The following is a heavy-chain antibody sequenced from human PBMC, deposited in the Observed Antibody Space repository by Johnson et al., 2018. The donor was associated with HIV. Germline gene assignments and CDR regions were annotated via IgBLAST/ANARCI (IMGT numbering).Heavy chain of an antibody. J-gene: IGHJ3*02. V-gene: IGHV3-30-3*01. Sequence: QVQLVESGGGVVQPGRSLRLSCAASGFTFSSYALHWVRQAPGKGLEWVAVISYDGSNKYYADSVKGRFTISRDNSKNTLYLQMNSLRAEDTAVYYCAREGWLLYAFDSWGQGTMVTVSS. CDR1: GFTFSSYA. CDR2: ISYDGSNK. CDR3: AREGWLLYAFDS. D-gene: IGHD5-12*01.